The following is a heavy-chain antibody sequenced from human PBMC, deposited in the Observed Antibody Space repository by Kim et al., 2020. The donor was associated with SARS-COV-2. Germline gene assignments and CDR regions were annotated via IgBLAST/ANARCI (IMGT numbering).Heavy chain of an antibody. CDR2: IGTAGDP. CDR1: GFTFNSYD. J-gene: IGHJ4*02. D-gene: IGHD5-12*01. V-gene: IGHV3-13*05. CDR3: ARGGLSGYELEY. Sequence: GGSLRLSCAASGFTFNSYDMHWVRQATGKGLEWVSAIGTAGDPYYTASVKGRFTITRENAKNSLYLQMNSLRAGDKAVYYCARGGLSGYELEYWGQGALVTVSS.